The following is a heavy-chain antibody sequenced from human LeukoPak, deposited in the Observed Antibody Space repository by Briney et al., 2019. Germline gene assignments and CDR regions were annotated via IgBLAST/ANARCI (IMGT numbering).Heavy chain of an antibody. Sequence: GGSLRLSCAASGFTFSTYDMHWVRQVTGKGLEWVSVINTAGDTYYAASVKGRFTISRENAKNSLNLQMNSLRAGDTAVYYCTRGVEGGLGPWGQGTLVTVSS. CDR3: TRGVEGGLGP. J-gene: IGHJ5*02. CDR2: INTAGDT. D-gene: IGHD3-3*01. CDR1: GFTFSTYD. V-gene: IGHV3-13*01.